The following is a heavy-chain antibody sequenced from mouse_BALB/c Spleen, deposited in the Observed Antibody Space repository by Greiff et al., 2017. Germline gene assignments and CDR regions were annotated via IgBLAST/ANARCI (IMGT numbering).Heavy chain of an antibody. CDR1: GYSITSGYY. CDR3: ARAPYDGYYLYAMDY. D-gene: IGHD2-3*01. V-gene: IGHV3-6*02. Sequence: EVKLMESGPGLVKPSQSLSLTCSVTGYSITSGYYWNWIRQFPGNKLEWMGYISYDGSNNYNPSLKNRISITRDTSKNQFFLKLNSVTTEDTATYYCARAPYDGYYLYAMDYWGQGTSVTVSS. J-gene: IGHJ4*01. CDR2: ISYDGSN.